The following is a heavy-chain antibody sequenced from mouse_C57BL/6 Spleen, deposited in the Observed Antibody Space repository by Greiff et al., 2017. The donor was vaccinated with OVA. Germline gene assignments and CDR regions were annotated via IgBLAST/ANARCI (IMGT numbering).Heavy chain of an antibody. CDR1: GYTFTSYW. D-gene: IGHD2-4*01. J-gene: IGHJ4*01. CDR2: IHPNSGST. Sequence: QVQLQQSGAELVKPGASVKLSCKASGYTFTSYWMHWVKQRPGQGLEWIGMIHPNSGSTNYNEKFKSKATLTVDKSSSTAYMQLSSLTSEDSAVYYCARNYDYDEDAMDYWGQGTSVTVSS. CDR3: ARNYDYDEDAMDY. V-gene: IGHV1-64*01.